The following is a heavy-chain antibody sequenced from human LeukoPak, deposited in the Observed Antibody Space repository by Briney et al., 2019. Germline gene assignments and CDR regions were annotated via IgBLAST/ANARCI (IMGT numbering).Heavy chain of an antibody. D-gene: IGHD3-10*01. CDR3: ARNNYYYGSGSHDY. Sequence: ASVKVSCKASGYTFTSYGISWVRQAPGQGLEWMGWISAYNGNTNYAQKLQGRVTMTTDTSTSTAYMELRSLRSDDTAVYYCARNNYYYGSGSHDYWGQGTLVTVSP. V-gene: IGHV1-18*01. CDR1: GYTFTSYG. CDR2: ISAYNGNT. J-gene: IGHJ4*02.